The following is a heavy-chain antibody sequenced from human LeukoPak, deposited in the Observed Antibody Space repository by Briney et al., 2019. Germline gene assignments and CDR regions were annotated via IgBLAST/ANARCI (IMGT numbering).Heavy chain of an antibody. CDR2: IIPLSGTT. CDR3: ARDFDCSVGNCYAFDY. V-gene: IGHV1-69*01. Sequence: ASVKVSCKTSGGTFSSFAFSWVRQAPGQGLEWMGGIIPLSGTTSYAQKFQGRITITADESTSTAYMELSSLRSEDTAVYYCARDFDCSVGNCYAFDYWGQGTQVTVSS. CDR1: GGTFSSFA. J-gene: IGHJ4*02. D-gene: IGHD2-15*01.